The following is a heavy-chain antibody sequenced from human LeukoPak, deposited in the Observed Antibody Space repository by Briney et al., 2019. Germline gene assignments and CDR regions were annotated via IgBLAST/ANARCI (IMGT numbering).Heavy chain of an antibody. V-gene: IGHV4-4*02. D-gene: IGHD3-22*01. J-gene: IGHJ4*02. Sequence: SETLSLTCTVSGDSINSLDLWSWVRQPPGKGLEWIGEMYLSGTTHSNPSVKSRVTISIDKSKNQFFLNLSSVTAADTALYYCAGLVGRYSSGLYYYYFDYWGQGTLVTVSS. CDR3: AGLVGRYSSGLYYYYFDY. CDR2: MYLSGTT. CDR1: GDSINSLDL.